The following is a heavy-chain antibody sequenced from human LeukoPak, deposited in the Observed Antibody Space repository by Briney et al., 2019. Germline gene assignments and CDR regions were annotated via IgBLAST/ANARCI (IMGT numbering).Heavy chain of an antibody. CDR1: GYTFTSYG. CDR2: ISAYNGNT. CDR3: ARIRIVVVPAAIRAHDPFDI. Sequence: ASVKVSCKASGYTFTSYGISWVRQAPGQGLEWMGWISAYNGNTNYAQKLQGRVTMTTDTSTSTAYMELRSLRSDDTAVYYCARIRIVVVPAAIRAHDPFDIWGQGTMVTVSS. D-gene: IGHD2-2*02. V-gene: IGHV1-18*01. J-gene: IGHJ3*02.